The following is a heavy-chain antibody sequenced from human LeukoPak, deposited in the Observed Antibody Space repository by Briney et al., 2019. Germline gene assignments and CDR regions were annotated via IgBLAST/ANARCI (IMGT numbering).Heavy chain of an antibody. CDR3: ARRRSSSWYGRVNWFDP. CDR2: IYYSGST. V-gene: IGHV4-39*01. J-gene: IGHJ5*02. D-gene: IGHD6-13*01. CDR1: GGSISSTTYY. Sequence: PSETLSLTCTVSGGSISSTTYYWGWIRQPPGKGLEWIGTIYYSGSTYYNPSLKSRVTISVDTSKNQFSLKLSSVTAADTAVYYCARRRSSSWYGRVNWFDPWGQGTLVTVSS.